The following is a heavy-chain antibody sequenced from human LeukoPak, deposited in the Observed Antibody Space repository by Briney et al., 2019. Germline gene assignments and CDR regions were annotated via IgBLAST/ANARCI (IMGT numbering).Heavy chain of an antibody. D-gene: IGHD3-22*01. Sequence: SETLSLTCTVSGGSVSSGSYYWSWIRQPPGKGLEWIGYIHYSGSNNYNPSLKSRVTISVDTSKNQFSLKLSSVTAADTAVYYCARGVVVIGWFDPWGQGTLVTVSS. J-gene: IGHJ5*02. CDR1: GGSVSSGSYY. CDR2: IHYSGSN. CDR3: ARGVVVIGWFDP. V-gene: IGHV4-61*01.